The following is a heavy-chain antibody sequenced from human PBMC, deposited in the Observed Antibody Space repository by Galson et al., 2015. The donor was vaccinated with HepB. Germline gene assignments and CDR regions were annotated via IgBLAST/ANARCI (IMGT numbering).Heavy chain of an antibody. CDR2: INAGNGNT. CDR3: AREGSYYYDSSGIRGGFDS. CDR1: GYTFSSYA. Sequence: SVKVSCKASGYTFSSYAISWVRQAPGQGLEWMGRINAGNGNTKYSQKFKGRVTITWDTSASTAYMELSSLKSEDTAVYYCAREGSYYYDSSGIRGGFDSWGQGTLVTVSS. D-gene: IGHD3-22*01. J-gene: IGHJ5*01. V-gene: IGHV1-3*01.